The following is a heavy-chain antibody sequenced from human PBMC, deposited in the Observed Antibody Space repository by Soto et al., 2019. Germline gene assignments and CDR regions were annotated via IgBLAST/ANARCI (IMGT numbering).Heavy chain of an antibody. Sequence: GGSLRLSCSASGFSISDYAMSWVRQAPGKGLEWVSSISDSGTKTFYADSVRGRFAISRDTSKNTVYMQMNNLRAEDTALYYCAKDGIRKDDYWGQGTVVTVSS. CDR2: ISDSGTKT. V-gene: IGHV3-23*01. CDR3: AKDGIRKDDY. CDR1: GFSISDYA. J-gene: IGHJ4*02.